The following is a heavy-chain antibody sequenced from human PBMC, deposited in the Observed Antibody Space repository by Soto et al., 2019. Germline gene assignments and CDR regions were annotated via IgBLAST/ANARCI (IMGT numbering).Heavy chain of an antibody. CDR1: GYTFTSYG. CDR3: ARARTYYDFWSGSYYFDY. J-gene: IGHJ4*02. V-gene: IGHV1-18*01. D-gene: IGHD3-3*01. CDR2: ISAYNGNT. Sequence: ASGKVSCKASGYTFTSYGIIWVRQAPGQGLEWMGWISAYNGNTNYAQKLQGRVTMTTDTSTSTAYMELRSLRSDDTAVYYCARARTYYDFWSGSYYFDYWGQGTLVTVSS.